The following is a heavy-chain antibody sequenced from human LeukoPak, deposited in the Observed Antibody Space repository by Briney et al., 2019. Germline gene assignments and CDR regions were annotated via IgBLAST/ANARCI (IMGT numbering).Heavy chain of an antibody. D-gene: IGHD3-10*01. CDR1: GDSVSGNTTA. CDR2: TYSRSRWYH. Sequence: SQTLSLTCAISGDSVSGNTTAWNWIRQSPPRGLEWLGRTYSRSRWYHDYAVSVTSRISISADTSKNQFSLQLISVTPDDTAIYFCARGISRFNWFDTWGQGTLVTVSS. CDR3: ARGISRFNWFDT. J-gene: IGHJ5*02. V-gene: IGHV6-1*01.